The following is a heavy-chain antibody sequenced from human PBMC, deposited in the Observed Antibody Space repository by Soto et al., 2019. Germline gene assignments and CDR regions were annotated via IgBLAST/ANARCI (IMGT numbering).Heavy chain of an antibody. V-gene: IGHV4-39*01. CDR1: GYSVTSSDYY. CDR3: APLSVSLSGPYGIHV. J-gene: IGHJ6*02. Sequence: KASETLSLTCSVSGYSVTSSDYYWAWIRQPPGKGLEWIGSMFYSGLTYCNPSLKSRVTLSVDTSKNQFSVRLNSVTAADTAVYYCAPLSVSLSGPYGIHVWGQGTTVTVSS. CDR2: MFYSGLT. D-gene: IGHD2-15*01.